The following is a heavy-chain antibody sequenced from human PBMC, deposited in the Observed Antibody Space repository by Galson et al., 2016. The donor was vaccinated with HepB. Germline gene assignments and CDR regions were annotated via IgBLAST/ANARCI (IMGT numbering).Heavy chain of an antibody. V-gene: IGHV3-7*03. CDR1: GFTFSGHW. Sequence: SLRLSCAASGFTFSGHWMSWVRQAPGKGLEWVAHIKEDGGEKWYVDSVKGRFTISRDISQDMLSLQMNSLRAEDTAVYYCARAIRPPAGWPHYYYGMDVRGQGTTVTVS. CDR2: IKEDGGEK. J-gene: IGHJ6*02. D-gene: IGHD6-19*01. CDR3: ARAIRPPAGWPHYYYGMDV.